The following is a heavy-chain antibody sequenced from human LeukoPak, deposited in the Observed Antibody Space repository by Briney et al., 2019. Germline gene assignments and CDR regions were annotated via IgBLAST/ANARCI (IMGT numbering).Heavy chain of an antibody. J-gene: IGHJ4*02. D-gene: IGHD4-11*01. CDR1: GLIFSKYG. CDR2: LEYDGTSN. V-gene: IGHV3-30*02. Sequence: GGSLRLSCAASGLIFSKYGMHWVRQTPGKGLEWVAFLEYDGTSNYLDSVKGRFTISRDNSKNTLYLQMNSLRAEDTAVYYCARADDYSNYQIDYWGQGTLVTVSS. CDR3: ARADDYSNYQIDY.